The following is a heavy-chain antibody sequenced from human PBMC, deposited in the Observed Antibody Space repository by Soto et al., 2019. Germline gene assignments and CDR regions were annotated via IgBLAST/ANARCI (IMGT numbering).Heavy chain of an antibody. V-gene: IGHV1-2*02. CDR3: ARKSGGATATLDYYYFYMDV. J-gene: IGHJ6*03. CDR1: GDSFNDYY. CDR2: INPNGGVT. Sequence: GASVKVSCKTSGDSFNDYYIHWVRQAPGQGLEWMGWINPNGGVTKYAQKFQGRVTVTRDTSIRTVYMELSSLRSDDTAVYYCARKSGGATATLDYYYFYMDVWGKGTTVTVSS. D-gene: IGHD5-12*01.